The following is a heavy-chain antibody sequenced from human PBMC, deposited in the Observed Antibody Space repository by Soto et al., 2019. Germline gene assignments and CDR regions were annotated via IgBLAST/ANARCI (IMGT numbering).Heavy chain of an antibody. Sequence: ASVTVSCKASGYTFTGYYMHWVRQAPGQGLEWMGWINPNSGGTNYAQKFQGWVTMTRDTSISTAYMKLSRLRSDDAAVYFCARTTICSSTSCYYDAFDIWGQGTMVTVS. D-gene: IGHD2-2*01. CDR3: ARTTICSSTSCYYDAFDI. J-gene: IGHJ3*02. CDR1: GYTFTGYY. CDR2: INPNSGGT. V-gene: IGHV1-2*04.